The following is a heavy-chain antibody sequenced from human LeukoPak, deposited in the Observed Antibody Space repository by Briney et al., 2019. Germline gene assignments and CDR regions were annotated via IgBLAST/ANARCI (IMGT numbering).Heavy chain of an antibody. Sequence: GGSLRLSCAASGFTFSYYWMSWVRQAPGKGLEWVANIKPDGSQKYYVDSVEGRFTISRDNAKNSLYLQMNSLRAEDTAVYYCATIYCSGGTCHYFDYWGQGTLVTVSS. D-gene: IGHD2-15*01. CDR1: GFTFSYYW. J-gene: IGHJ4*02. CDR3: ATIYCSGGTCHYFDY. V-gene: IGHV3-7*03. CDR2: IKPDGSQK.